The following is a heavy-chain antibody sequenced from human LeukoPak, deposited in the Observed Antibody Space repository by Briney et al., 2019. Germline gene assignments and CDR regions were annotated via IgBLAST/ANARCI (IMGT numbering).Heavy chain of an antibody. V-gene: IGHV2-5*02. CDR1: GFSLSTSAVG. CDR3: AQVFYGDYRGDFDS. CDR2: IYWDDDK. J-gene: IGHJ4*02. D-gene: IGHD4-17*01. Sequence: SGPTLVNPTQTLTLTCTFSGFSLSTSAVGVGWIRQPPGKALEWLALIYWDDDKRYSPSLKSRLTITKDTSKNQVVLTMTNMDPVDTATYYCAQVFYGDYRGDFDSWGQGTLVTVSS.